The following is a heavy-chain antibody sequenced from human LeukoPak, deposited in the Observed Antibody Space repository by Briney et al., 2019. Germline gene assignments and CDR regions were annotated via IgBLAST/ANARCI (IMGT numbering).Heavy chain of an antibody. J-gene: IGHJ5*02. Sequence: GGSLRLSCAASRFTFSSYGMNWVRLAPGKGLEWVSYISSSGTTIYYADSVKGRFTISRDNAEKSMYLHMNSLRAEDTAVYYCAGGYSGYNNWLDPWGQGTLVTVSS. CDR1: RFTFSSYG. V-gene: IGHV3-48*03. D-gene: IGHD5-12*01. CDR2: ISSSGTTI. CDR3: AGGYSGYNNWLDP.